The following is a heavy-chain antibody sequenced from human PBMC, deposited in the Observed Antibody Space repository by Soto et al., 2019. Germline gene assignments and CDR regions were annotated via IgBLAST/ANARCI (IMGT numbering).Heavy chain of an antibody. CDR2: IDPNSGGT. D-gene: IGHD2-2*01. CDR3: ARDPYCTSTSCYEGGMDV. J-gene: IGHJ6*02. V-gene: IGHV1-2*04. CDR1: GYTFTGYY. Sequence: ASVKVSCKASGYTFTGYYMHWVRQAPGQGLEWMGWIDPNSGGTNYAQQFQGWVTMTRDTSISTAYMELSRLRSDDTAVYYCARDPYCTSTSCYEGGMDVWGQGTTVTVSS.